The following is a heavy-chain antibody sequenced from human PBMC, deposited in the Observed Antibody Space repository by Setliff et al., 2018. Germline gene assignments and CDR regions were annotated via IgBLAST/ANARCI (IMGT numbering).Heavy chain of an antibody. Sequence: SETLSLTCTVSGGSISSYYWSWIRQPPWKGLEWIGYIYYSGNTNYNPSLKSRVTISVDTSKNQFSLKLSSVTAADTAVYFCARSLGSGSYYNSRPFYSDYWGQGTLVTVSS. V-gene: IGHV4-59*01. D-gene: IGHD3-10*01. CDR1: GGSISSYY. CDR2: IYYSGNT. CDR3: ARSLGSGSYYNSRPFYSDY. J-gene: IGHJ4*02.